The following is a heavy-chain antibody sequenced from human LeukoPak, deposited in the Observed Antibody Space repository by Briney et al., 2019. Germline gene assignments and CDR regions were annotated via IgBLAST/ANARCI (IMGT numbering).Heavy chain of an antibody. CDR3: ARNSGWLDY. Sequence: PSETLSLTCTVSGGSISSYYWSWIRQPPGKGLEWIGYIYYSGSTNYNPSLKSRVTISVDTSKNQFSLKLSSVTAADTAVYYCARNSGWLDYWGQGTLVTVSS. J-gene: IGHJ4*02. D-gene: IGHD6-19*01. V-gene: IGHV4-59*12. CDR2: IYYSGST. CDR1: GGSISSYY.